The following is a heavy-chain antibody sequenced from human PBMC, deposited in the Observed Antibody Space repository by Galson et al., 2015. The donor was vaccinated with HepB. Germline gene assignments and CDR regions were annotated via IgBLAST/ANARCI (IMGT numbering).Heavy chain of an antibody. V-gene: IGHV2-5*02. Sequence: PALVKPTQTLTLTCTISGFSLSSNGVGVGWIRQPPGKALDWLALIYWDDDKRYSPFLKSRPPITRDISKTKEVLTMTNMDPVDTATYYCAHTIRKDAATYYSDYWGQGTLVTVSS. CDR2: IYWDDDK. J-gene: IGHJ4*02. D-gene: IGHD5-18*01. CDR1: GFSLSSNGVG. CDR3: AHTIRKDAATYYSDY.